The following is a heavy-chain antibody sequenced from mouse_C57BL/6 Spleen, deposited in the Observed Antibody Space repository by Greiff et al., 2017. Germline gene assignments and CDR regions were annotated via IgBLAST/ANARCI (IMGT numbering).Heavy chain of an antibody. Sequence: EVQGVESGGGLVQPGGSLSLSCAASGFTFTDYYMSWVRQPPGKALEWLGFIRNKANGYTTEYSASVKGRFTIARSNSQSILYLQMNALRAEDSATYDWASQDGSSYGYAMDYWGQGTSVTVAS. CDR2: IRNKANGYTT. V-gene: IGHV7-3*01. D-gene: IGHD1-1*01. CDR1: GFTFTDYY. J-gene: IGHJ4*01. CDR3: ASQDGSSYGYAMDY.